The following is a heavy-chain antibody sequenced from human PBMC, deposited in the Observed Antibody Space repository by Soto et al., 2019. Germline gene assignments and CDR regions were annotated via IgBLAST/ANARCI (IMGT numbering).Heavy chain of an antibody. CDR2: IYYSGST. CDR3: VRVEEAGRNYYDSSGYYLFDY. V-gene: IGHV4-31*03. J-gene: IGHJ4*02. Sequence: PSETLSLSCTVSGGSISSGSYYGSWIRQHPGKGLEWIGYIYYSGSTYYNPSLKSRATISVDTSKNQFSLKLSSVTAADTAVYYCVRVEEAGRNYYDSSGYYLFDYWGQGTLVTVSS. D-gene: IGHD3-22*01. CDR1: GGSISSGSYY.